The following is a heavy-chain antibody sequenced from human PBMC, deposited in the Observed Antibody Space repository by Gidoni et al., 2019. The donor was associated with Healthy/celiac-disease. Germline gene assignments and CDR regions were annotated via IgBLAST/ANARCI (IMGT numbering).Heavy chain of an antibody. CDR3: ARAPTTGYWYFDL. J-gene: IGHJ2*01. Sequence: EVQLVESGGGLVQPGGSLRVACAASGFTFSSYSMNWVRQAAGKGLEWVSYISSSSSTIYYADSVKGRFTISRDNAKNSLYLQMNSLRAEDTAVYYCARAPTTGYWYFDLWGRGTLVTVSS. V-gene: IGHV3-48*01. CDR2: ISSSSSTI. CDR1: GFTFSSYS. D-gene: IGHD4-4*01.